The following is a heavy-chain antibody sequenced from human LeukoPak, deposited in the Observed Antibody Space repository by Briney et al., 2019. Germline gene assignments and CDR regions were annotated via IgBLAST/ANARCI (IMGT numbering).Heavy chain of an antibody. V-gene: IGHV5-10-1*01. J-gene: IGHJ4*02. CDR2: IDASGSYT. CDR3: ARHGYDILTGYYKNYYFDY. Sequence: GESLRISCKGSGYSFTSYWISWVRQMPGKGLEWMGRIDASGSYTNYSPSFQGHVTISADKSISTADLQWSSLKASDTAMYYCARHGYDILTGYYKNYYFDYWGQGTLVTVSS. CDR1: GYSFTSYW. D-gene: IGHD3-9*01.